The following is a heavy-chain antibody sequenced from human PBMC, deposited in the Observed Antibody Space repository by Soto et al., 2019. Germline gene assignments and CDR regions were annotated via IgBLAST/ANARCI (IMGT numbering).Heavy chain of an antibody. J-gene: IGHJ6*03. CDR1: GFTFSSYS. D-gene: IGHD3-3*01. CDR3: ARDSDGRFLEWLSVPYYMDV. V-gene: IGHV3-48*01. Sequence: GGSLRLSCAASGFTFSSYSMNWVRQAPGKGLEWVSYISSSSSTIYYADSVKGRFTISRDNAKNSLYLQMNSLRAEDTAVYYCARDSDGRFLEWLSVPYYMDVWGKGTTVTVSS. CDR2: ISSSSSTI.